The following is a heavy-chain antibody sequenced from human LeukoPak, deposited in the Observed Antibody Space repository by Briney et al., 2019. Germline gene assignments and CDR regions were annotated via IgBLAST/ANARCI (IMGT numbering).Heavy chain of an antibody. D-gene: IGHD3-10*01. V-gene: IGHV3-7*01. J-gene: IGHJ6*03. Sequence: GGSLRLSCAASGFTFSSYWMSWVRQAPGKGLEWVANIKQDGSEKYYVDSVKGRFTISRDNAKNSLYLQMNSLRAEDTAVYYCARGRMVRGVLYMDVWAKGTTVTVSS. CDR3: ARGRMVRGVLYMDV. CDR2: IKQDGSEK. CDR1: GFTFSSYW.